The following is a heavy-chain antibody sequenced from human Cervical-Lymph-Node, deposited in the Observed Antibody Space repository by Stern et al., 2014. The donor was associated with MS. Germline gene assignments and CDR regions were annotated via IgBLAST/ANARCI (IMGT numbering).Heavy chain of an antibody. CDR2: ISSSSSTI. D-gene: IGHD3-22*01. Sequence: EVQLVESGGGLVQPGGSLRLSCAASGFTFSSYSMNWVRQAPGKGLEWVSYISSSSSTIYYADCLKGRFTISRDNAKNSLYLQMNSLRDEDTAVYYCARGPLCPLSGCPLFDIWGQGTMVTVSS. V-gene: IGHV3-48*02. CDR3: ARGPLCPLSGCPLFDI. CDR1: GFTFSSYS. J-gene: IGHJ3*02.